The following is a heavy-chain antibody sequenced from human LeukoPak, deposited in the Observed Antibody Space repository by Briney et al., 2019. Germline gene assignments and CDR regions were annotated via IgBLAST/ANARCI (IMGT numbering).Heavy chain of an antibody. V-gene: IGHV1-18*01. Sequence: ASVKVSCKASGYTFTSYGISWVRQAPGQGLEWMGWISAYNGNTNYAQKLQGRVTMTTDTSTSTAYMELRSLRSDDTAVYYCARGVEYSSGWSLDAFDIWGQGTMVTVSS. CDR2: ISAYNGNT. J-gene: IGHJ3*02. CDR3: ARGVEYSSGWSLDAFDI. D-gene: IGHD6-19*01. CDR1: GYTFTSYG.